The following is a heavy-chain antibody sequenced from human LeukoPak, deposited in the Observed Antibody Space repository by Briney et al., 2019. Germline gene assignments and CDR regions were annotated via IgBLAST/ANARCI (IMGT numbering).Heavy chain of an antibody. CDR1: GFTFSSYE. CDR3: AKAGANFLGYCSSTTRGCYMDV. J-gene: IGHJ6*03. D-gene: IGHD2-2*01. Sequence: AGGSLRLSCAASGFTFSSYEMNWVRQAPGKGLEWVSYISSSGSTIYYADSVKGRFTISRDNSKNTLYLQMNSLRAEDTAVYYCAKAGANFLGYCSSTTRGCYMDVWGKGTTVTVSS. V-gene: IGHV3-48*03. CDR2: ISSSGSTI.